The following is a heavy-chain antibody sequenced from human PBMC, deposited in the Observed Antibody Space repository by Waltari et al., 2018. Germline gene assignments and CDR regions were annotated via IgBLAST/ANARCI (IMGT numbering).Heavy chain of an antibody. CDR1: GFTFSNCT. CDR3: AKSPKVATIFDY. J-gene: IGHJ4*02. D-gene: IGHD5-12*01. V-gene: IGHV3-23*01. CDR2: ITGSGDAT. Sequence: EVQLLESGGGLAQPGGSLRLSCAASGFTFSNCTMSWVRQAPGKGLGRVSGITGSGDATYYADSVKGRLTISRDNSKNTLYLQMNNLRAEDTAVYYCAKSPKVATIFDYWGQGTLVTVS.